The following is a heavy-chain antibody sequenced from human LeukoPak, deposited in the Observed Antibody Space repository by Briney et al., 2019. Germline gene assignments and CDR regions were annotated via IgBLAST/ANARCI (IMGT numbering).Heavy chain of an antibody. CDR2: IQYGGRT. CDR1: GDSVSTYY. V-gene: IGHV4-59*02. J-gene: IGHJ4*02. CDR3: ARDFFGDFDH. Sequence: PSETLSLTCTVSGDSVSTYYWSWIRQPAGKGLEWIGYIQYGGRTYYSPSLKSRVTISMDLSKIQFSLKMSSVTAADTAVYYCARDFFGDFDHWGQGILVTVSS. D-gene: IGHD2/OR15-2a*01.